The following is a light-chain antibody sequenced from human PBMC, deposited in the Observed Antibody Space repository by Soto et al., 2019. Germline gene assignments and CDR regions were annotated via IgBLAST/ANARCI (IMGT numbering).Light chain of an antibody. Sequence: QSVLTQPASVSGSPGQSITISCTGTSSDVGGYNYVSWYQQHPGKAPKLMIYDVSNRPSGVSNRFSGSKSGNTASLTISGLQAADEAAYYCSSYTSSSILYVFGTGTKLTVL. CDR2: DVS. J-gene: IGLJ1*01. CDR1: SSDVGGYNY. V-gene: IGLV2-14*01. CDR3: SSYTSSSILYV.